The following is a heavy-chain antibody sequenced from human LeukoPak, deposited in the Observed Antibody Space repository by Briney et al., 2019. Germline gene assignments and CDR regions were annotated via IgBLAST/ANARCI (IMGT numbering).Heavy chain of an antibody. D-gene: IGHD3-10*01. CDR1: GFTFNNYA. CDR2: ISGSGSIT. J-gene: IGHJ4*02. Sequence: GGSLRLSCVSSGFTFNNYAMNWVRQAPGKGLEWVSSISGSGSITYYADSVKGRFTITRDTSKNTLWLQMNSLRVDDTALYYCAKSLGGDYGSGSYYVVFDSWGQGTLVTVSS. CDR3: AKSLGGDYGSGSYYVVFDS. V-gene: IGHV3-23*01.